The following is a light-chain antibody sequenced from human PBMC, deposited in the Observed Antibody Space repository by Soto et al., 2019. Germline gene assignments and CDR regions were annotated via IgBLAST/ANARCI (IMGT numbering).Light chain of an antibody. CDR1: QAISRW. V-gene: IGKV1-12*01. CDR2: AAS. J-gene: IGKJ1*01. Sequence: DIQMTQSPSSVSASVGDRVTITCRANQAISRWLAWYQQKPGKAPKLLISAASSLQSGVPSRFSGSGSGTDFTLTIRSLQPEDFATYYCQQANSFPWTFDQGTKVDI. CDR3: QQANSFPWT.